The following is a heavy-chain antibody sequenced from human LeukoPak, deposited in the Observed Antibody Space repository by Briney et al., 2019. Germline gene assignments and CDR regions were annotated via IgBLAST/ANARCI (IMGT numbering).Heavy chain of an antibody. D-gene: IGHD6-19*01. V-gene: IGHV1-24*01. CDR2: FDPEDGET. CDR1: GYTLTELS. CDR3: ATRVAVAGTSKYYFDY. J-gene: IGHJ4*02. Sequence: EASVKVSCKVSGYTLTELSMHWVRQAPGKGLEWMGGFDPEDGETIYAQKFQGRVTMTEDTSTDTAYMELSSLRSEDTAVYYCATRVAVAGTSKYYFDYWGQGTLVTVSS.